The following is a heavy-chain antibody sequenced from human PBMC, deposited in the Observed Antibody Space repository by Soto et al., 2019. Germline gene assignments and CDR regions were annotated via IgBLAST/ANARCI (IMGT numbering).Heavy chain of an antibody. V-gene: IGHV3-30-3*01. CDR1: GFTFSSYA. CDR3: ARDGGYYGSGRDY. J-gene: IGHJ4*02. CDR2: ISYDGSNK. Sequence: QVQLVESGGGVVQPGRSLRLSCAASGFTFSSYAMHWVRQAPGKGLEWVAVISYDGSNKYYADSVKGRFTISRDNSKNTLYLQMNSLRAEDTVVYYCARDGGYYGSGRDYWGQGTLVTVSS. D-gene: IGHD3-10*01.